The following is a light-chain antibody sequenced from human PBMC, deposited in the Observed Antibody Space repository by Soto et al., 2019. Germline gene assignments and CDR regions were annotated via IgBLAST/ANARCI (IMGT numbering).Light chain of an antibody. CDR2: KAS. Sequence: DIQMTQSPSSLSASIGDRVTITCRASRSISDWLAWYQQKPGKAPKLLIYKASTLKSGVPSRFSGSGSGTEFTLTISSLQPDDFATYYCQHYNSYSEAFGQGTKVDIK. V-gene: IGKV1-5*03. J-gene: IGKJ1*01. CDR3: QHYNSYSEA. CDR1: RSISDW.